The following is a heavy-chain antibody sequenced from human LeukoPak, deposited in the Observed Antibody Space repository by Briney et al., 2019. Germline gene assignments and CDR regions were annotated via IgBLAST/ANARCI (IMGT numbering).Heavy chain of an antibody. CDR1: GFTFSSYA. J-gene: IGHJ4*02. CDR3: AKDGGHDYSRVFDY. CDR2: ISYDGSNK. Sequence: GGSLRLSCAASGFTFSSYAMHWVRQAPGKGLEWVAVISYDGSNKYYADSVKGRFTISRDNSKNALYLQMNSLRAEDTAVYYCAKDGGHDYSRVFDYWGQGTLVTVSS. V-gene: IGHV3-30*04. D-gene: IGHD4-11*01.